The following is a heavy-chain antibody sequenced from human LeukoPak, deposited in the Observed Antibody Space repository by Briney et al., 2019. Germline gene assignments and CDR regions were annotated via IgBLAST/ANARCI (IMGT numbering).Heavy chain of an antibody. Sequence: GGSLRLSCAASGFTFSSYGMHWVRQAPGKGLEWVAVISYDGSNKYYADSVKGRFTISRDNPKNSLYLQMDSLGPEDTAVYYCARDPYSGNYGTYYYYYMDVWGKGTTVTISS. D-gene: IGHD1-26*01. V-gene: IGHV3-30*03. J-gene: IGHJ6*03. CDR1: GFTFSSYG. CDR3: ARDPYSGNYGTYYYYYMDV. CDR2: ISYDGSNK.